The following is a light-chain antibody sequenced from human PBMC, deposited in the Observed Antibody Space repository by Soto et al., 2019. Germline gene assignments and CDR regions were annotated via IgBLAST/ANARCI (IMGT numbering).Light chain of an antibody. CDR2: EVS. Sequence: QSVLTQPASVSGSPGQSITISCTGTSIDVGAYNYVSWYQQHPGKAPKLMIYEVSTRPSGVSDRFAGSSAGNTASLTSSGLQAEDASDYYCISYTSSSTWVFGGGTKLTVL. CDR1: SIDVGAYNY. J-gene: IGLJ3*02. V-gene: IGLV2-14*01. CDR3: ISYTSSSTWV.